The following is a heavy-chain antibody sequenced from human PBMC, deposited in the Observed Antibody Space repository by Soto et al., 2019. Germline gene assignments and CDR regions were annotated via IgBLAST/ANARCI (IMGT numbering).Heavy chain of an antibody. D-gene: IGHD3-10*01. Sequence: ESGGGLVKPGGSLRLSCAASGFTFSDYYMNWIRQAPGKGLEWVSNISSSSSYTNYADSVKGRFTISRDNAKNSLYLQMNSLRAEDTAVYYCARDHYGPGWFDPWGQGTLVTVSS. J-gene: IGHJ5*02. CDR3: ARDHYGPGWFDP. V-gene: IGHV3-11*05. CDR1: GFTFSDYY. CDR2: ISSSSSYT.